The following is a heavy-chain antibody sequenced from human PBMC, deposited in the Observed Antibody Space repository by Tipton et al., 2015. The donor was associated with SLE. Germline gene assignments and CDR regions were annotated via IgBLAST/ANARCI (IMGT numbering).Heavy chain of an antibody. CDR3: ATRGSSSWYFFDY. V-gene: IGHV4-39*07. CDR1: GGTISNSNYF. J-gene: IGHJ4*02. D-gene: IGHD6-13*01. Sequence: TLSLTCTVSGGTISNSNYFWAWIRQPPGKGLEWIGEISHTGSTNFNPSLKSRVATSADTSKRQFSLKLSSVTAADTAVYCCATRGSSSWYFFDYWGQGTLVTVSS. CDR2: ISHTGST.